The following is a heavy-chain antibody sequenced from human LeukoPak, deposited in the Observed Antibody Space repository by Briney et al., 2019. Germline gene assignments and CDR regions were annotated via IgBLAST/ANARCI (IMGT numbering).Heavy chain of an antibody. CDR3: AKDHRFRADILTACFDY. V-gene: IGHV3-23*01. J-gene: IGHJ4*02. Sequence: GGSLRLSCAASGFTFSSYAMSWVRQAPGKGLEWVSAISGSGGSTYYADSVKGRFTISRGNSKNTLYLQMNSLRAEDTAVYYCAKDHRFRADILTACFDYWGQGTLVTVSS. CDR2: ISGSGGST. D-gene: IGHD3-9*01. CDR1: GFTFSSYA.